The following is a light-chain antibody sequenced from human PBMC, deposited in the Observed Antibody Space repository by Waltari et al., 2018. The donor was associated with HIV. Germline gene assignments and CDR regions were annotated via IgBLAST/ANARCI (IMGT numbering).Light chain of an antibody. CDR2: AAS. V-gene: IGKV1-39*01. J-gene: IGKJ1*01. Sequence: DIQMTQSPSSLSASVGDRVTITCRASQSISTYLNWYQENPGKAPKLLIYAASTLQSGVPSRFSGSGSGTDFTLTISSLQPEDFATYHCQQSYSIPGTFGQGTKVEIK. CDR1: QSISTY. CDR3: QQSYSIPGT.